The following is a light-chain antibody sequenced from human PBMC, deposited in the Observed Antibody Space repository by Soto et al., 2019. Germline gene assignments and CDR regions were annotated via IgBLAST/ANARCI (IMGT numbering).Light chain of an antibody. CDR2: DVS. J-gene: IGLJ2*01. Sequence: QSVLTQPASVSGSPGQSIAISCTGTNSDIGAYNYVSWYQQLPGRAPRLMIYDVSARPSGVSNRFSGPKSGNTASLTTSGLQAEDEADYYCSSYTTTSTVVFGGGTKLTVL. CDR1: NSDIGAYNY. V-gene: IGLV2-14*01. CDR3: SSYTTTSTVV.